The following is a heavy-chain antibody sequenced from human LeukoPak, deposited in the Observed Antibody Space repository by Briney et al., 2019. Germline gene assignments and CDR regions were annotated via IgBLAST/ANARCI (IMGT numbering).Heavy chain of an antibody. CDR1: GFTFSNHG. D-gene: IGHD3-10*02. CDR2: ISSSGSTI. Sequence: GGSLRLSCAASGFTFSNHGMNWVRQAPGKGLEWVSYISSSGSTIYYADSVKGRFTISRDNAKNSLYLQMNSLRAEDTAVYYCAELGITMIGGVWGKGTTVTISS. J-gene: IGHJ6*04. CDR3: AELGITMIGGV. V-gene: IGHV3-48*04.